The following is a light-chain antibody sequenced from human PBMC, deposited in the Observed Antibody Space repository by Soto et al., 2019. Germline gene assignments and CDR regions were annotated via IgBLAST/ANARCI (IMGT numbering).Light chain of an antibody. CDR1: QSVSSNY. V-gene: IGKV3-20*01. CDR3: QQYGSSPWT. Sequence: DIVLTQSPGTLYLSPGDGATLSCRASQSVSSNYLAWYQQKPGQAPNLLIYGASSRATGIPDRFSGSGSGTDFTLTISRLEPEDFAVYYCQQYGSSPWTFGQGTKVDIK. J-gene: IGKJ1*01. CDR2: GAS.